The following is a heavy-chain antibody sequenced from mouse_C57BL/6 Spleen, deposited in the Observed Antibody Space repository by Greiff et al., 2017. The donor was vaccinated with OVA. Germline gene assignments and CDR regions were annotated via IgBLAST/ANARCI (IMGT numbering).Heavy chain of an antibody. D-gene: IGHD1-1*01. V-gene: IGHV1-42*01. Sequence: VQLQQSGPELVKPGASVKISCKASGYSFTGYYMNWVKQSPEKSLEWIGEINPSTGGTTYNQKFKAKATLTVDKSSSTAYMQLKSLTSEDSAVYYCARHGSSYGYFDYWGQGTTLTVSS. CDR2: INPSTGGT. J-gene: IGHJ2*01. CDR3: ARHGSSYGYFDY. CDR1: GYSFTGYY.